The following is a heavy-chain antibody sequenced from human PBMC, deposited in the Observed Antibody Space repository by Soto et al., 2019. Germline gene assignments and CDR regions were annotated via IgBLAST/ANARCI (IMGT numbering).Heavy chain of an antibody. CDR3: AKAGDGRFGEFAYYYYGMDV. D-gene: IGHD3-10*01. J-gene: IGHJ6*02. CDR2: ISYDGSNK. Sequence: PGGSLRLSCAASGFTFSSYGMHWVRQAPGKGLEWVAVISYDGSNKYYADYVKGRFTISRDNSKNTLYLQMNSLRAEDKAVYYCAKAGDGRFGEFAYYYYGMDVWGQGTTVTVSS. CDR1: GFTFSSYG. V-gene: IGHV3-30*18.